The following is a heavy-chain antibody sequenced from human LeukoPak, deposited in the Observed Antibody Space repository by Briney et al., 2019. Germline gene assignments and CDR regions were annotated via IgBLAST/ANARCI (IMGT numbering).Heavy chain of an antibody. Sequence: GGSLRLSCSVSAFTFNTFDNFAMNWVRQAPGKGLEWVAAISESGASTYYAASVKGRFTISRDNSENTLYLQMSSLRAEDTAVYYCAKGPGYSFDYWGQGTLVTVSS. CDR2: ISESGAST. D-gene: IGHD3-9*01. CDR3: AKGPGYSFDY. CDR1: AFTFNTFDNFA. J-gene: IGHJ4*02. V-gene: IGHV3-23*01.